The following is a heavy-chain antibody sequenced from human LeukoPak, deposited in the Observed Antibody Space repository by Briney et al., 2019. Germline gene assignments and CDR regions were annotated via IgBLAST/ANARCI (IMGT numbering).Heavy chain of an antibody. CDR2: ISSSGTTI. CDR3: ARVWGLAVAGGEIEY. CDR1: GFTFKIYS. J-gene: IGHJ4*02. D-gene: IGHD6-13*01. V-gene: IGHV3-48*02. Sequence: GGSLRLSCSASGFTFKIYSMHWVRQAPGKGLEWVSYISSSGTTIYYADSVKGRFTISRDNAKNSLYLQMNSLRDEDTAVYYCARVWGLAVAGGEIEYWGQGTLVTVSS.